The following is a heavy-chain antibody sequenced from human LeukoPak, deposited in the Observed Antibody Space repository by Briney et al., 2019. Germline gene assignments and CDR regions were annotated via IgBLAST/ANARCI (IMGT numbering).Heavy chain of an antibody. V-gene: IGHV4-4*02. CDR1: GGSISSSNW. CDR2: IYHSGST. CDR3: ARDRGGYSSSWYWFDP. Sequence: PSETLSLTCAVSGGSISSSNWWSWVRQPPGKGLEWIGEIYHSGSTNYNPSLKSRVTISVDTSKNQFSLKLSSVTAADTAVYYCARDRGGYSSSWYWFDPWGQGTLVTVSS. J-gene: IGHJ5*02. D-gene: IGHD6-13*01.